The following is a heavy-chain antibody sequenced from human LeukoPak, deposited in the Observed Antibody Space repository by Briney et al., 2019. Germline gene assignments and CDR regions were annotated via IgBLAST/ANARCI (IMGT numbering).Heavy chain of an antibody. D-gene: IGHD3-22*01. V-gene: IGHV3-23*01. CDR1: GFTFTSYS. Sequence: PGGSLRLSCAASGFTFTSYSMDWVRQAPGKGLEWVSTISGGGGSTYYADSVKGRFTISRDNSKNTLYLQVNSLRAEDTAVYYCARVGSSGNYYYYGMDVWGQGTTVTVSS. J-gene: IGHJ6*02. CDR2: ISGGGGST. CDR3: ARVGSSGNYYYYGMDV.